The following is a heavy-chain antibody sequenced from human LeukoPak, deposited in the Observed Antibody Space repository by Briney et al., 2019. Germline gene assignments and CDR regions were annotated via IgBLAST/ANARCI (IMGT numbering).Heavy chain of an antibody. V-gene: IGHV4-4*02. CDR2: IYHSGST. CDR3: ARTSTTDALLWFGELFS. Sequence: SGTLSLTCAVSGGSISSINWWSWVRPPPGKGLEWIGEIYHSGSTNYNPSLKSRVTISVDKSKNQFSLKLSSVTAADTAVYYCARTSTTDALLWFGELFSWGQGTLVTVSS. CDR1: GGSISSINW. J-gene: IGHJ5*02. D-gene: IGHD3-10*01.